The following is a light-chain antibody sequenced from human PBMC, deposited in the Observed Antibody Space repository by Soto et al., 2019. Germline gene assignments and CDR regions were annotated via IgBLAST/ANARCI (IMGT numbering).Light chain of an antibody. CDR3: SSYTSGSTYV. V-gene: IGLV2-14*01. CDR1: SGDVGGFDS. J-gene: IGLJ1*01. CDR2: EVS. Sequence: QSALTQPASVSGSPGQSITISCTGTSGDVGGFDSVSWYQQYPGKAPKLMIYEVSNRPSGVSNRFSGSKSGNTASLTISGLQAEDEADYYCSSYTSGSTYVFGTGTKLTVL.